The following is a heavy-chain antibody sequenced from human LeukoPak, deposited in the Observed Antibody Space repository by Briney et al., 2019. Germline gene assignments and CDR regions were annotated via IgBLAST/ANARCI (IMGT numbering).Heavy chain of an antibody. V-gene: IGHV3-30-3*01. CDR1: GFTFSSYA. J-gene: IGHJ4*02. CDR2: ISYDGSNK. CDR3: ARILVVVPAAMQRENDY. D-gene: IGHD2-2*01. Sequence: PGGSLRLSCAASGFTFSSYAMHWVRQAPGKGLEGVAVISYDGSNKYYADSVKGRFTISRDNSKNTLYLQMNSLRAEDTAVYYCARILVVVPAAMQRENDYWGQGTLVTVSS.